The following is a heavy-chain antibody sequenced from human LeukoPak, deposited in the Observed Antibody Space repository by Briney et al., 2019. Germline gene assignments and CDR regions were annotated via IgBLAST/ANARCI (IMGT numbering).Heavy chain of an antibody. Sequence: GGSLRLSCAASGFTFSSYWMHWVRQAPGMGLVWVSRINTDGSSTTYADSVKGRFTISRDNAKNSLYLQMNSLRAEDTAVYYCARDRLWFGELFDYWGQGTLVTVSS. CDR1: GFTFSSYW. J-gene: IGHJ4*02. D-gene: IGHD3-10*01. CDR3: ARDRLWFGELFDY. V-gene: IGHV3-74*01. CDR2: INTDGSST.